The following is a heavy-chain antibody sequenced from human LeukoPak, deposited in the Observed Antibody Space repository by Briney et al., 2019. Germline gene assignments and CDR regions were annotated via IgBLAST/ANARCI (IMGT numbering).Heavy chain of an antibody. CDR2: ISSSGSTI. V-gene: IGHV3-48*03. CDR3: TRNFNYYDSSGYWGY. D-gene: IGHD3-22*01. Sequence: PGGSLRPSCAASGFTFSSYEMNWVRQAPGKGLEWVSYISSSGSTIYYADSVKGRFTISRDNAKNSLYLQMNSLKTEDTAVYYCTRNFNYYDSSGYWGYWGQGTLVTVSS. CDR1: GFTFSSYE. J-gene: IGHJ4*02.